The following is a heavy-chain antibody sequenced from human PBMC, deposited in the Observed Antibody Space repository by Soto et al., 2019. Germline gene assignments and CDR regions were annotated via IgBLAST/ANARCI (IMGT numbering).Heavy chain of an antibody. Sequence: GGSVRLSCTASGFTFSVAWMTWVRQAPGKGLEWLGRVKSRTSGGTVDYAAPVKGRFTISRDDSKNTVILQMNSLKMEDTAVYYCVADVAEVGKGEFDYWGQGA. D-gene: IGHD3-16*01. CDR2: VKSRTSGGTV. V-gene: IGHV3-15*01. CDR3: VADVAEVGKGEFDY. J-gene: IGHJ4*02. CDR1: GFTFSVAW.